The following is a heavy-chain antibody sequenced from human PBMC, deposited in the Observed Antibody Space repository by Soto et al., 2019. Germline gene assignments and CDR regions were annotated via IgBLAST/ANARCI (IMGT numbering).Heavy chain of an antibody. V-gene: IGHV3-23*01. CDR2: ISGSGSFT. CDR3: AKIPTGSGSSKFDY. J-gene: IGHJ4*02. CDR1: GLHFITYA. D-gene: IGHD3-10*01. Sequence: GGSLRLSCAASGLHFITYAMNWVRQTPGKGLEWISAISGSGSFTHYADSVRGRFTISRDNSQNQLYLQMNNLRGDDTAMYYCAKIPTGSGSSKFDYWGQGIQVTVSS.